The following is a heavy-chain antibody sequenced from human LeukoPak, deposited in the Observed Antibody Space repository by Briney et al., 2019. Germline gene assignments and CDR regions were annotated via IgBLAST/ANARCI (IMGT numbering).Heavy chain of an antibody. CDR3: ARVVGATIDY. J-gene: IGHJ4*02. CDR2: IYYSGST. V-gene: IGHV4-39*07. Sequence: PSETLSLTCTVSGGSISSSGYYWGWLRQPPGKGLEWIGSIYYSGSTYYRPSLKSRVTISVDTSKNQFSLKLSSVTAADTAVYYCARVVGATIDYWGQGTLATVSS. D-gene: IGHD1-26*01. CDR1: GGSISSSGYY.